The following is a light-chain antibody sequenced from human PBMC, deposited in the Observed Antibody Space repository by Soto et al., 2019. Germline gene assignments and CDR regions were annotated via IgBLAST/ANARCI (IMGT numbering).Light chain of an antibody. J-gene: IGKJ1*01. V-gene: IGKV3-15*01. CDR3: QQCDNWPRT. CDR2: GAS. CDR1: QSVSNN. Sequence: EIVLTQSPGTLSLSPGERATLSCRASQSVSNNLAWYQQKPGQAPRLLIYGASTRATGIPARFSGSGSGTEFTLTISSLHSEDSAVYYCQQCDNWPRTFGQGTKVDIK.